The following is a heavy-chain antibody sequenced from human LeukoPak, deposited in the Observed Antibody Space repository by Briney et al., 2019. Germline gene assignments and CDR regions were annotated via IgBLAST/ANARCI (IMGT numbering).Heavy chain of an antibody. CDR1: GFIFSDSA. J-gene: IGHJ4*02. CDR2: IRGKADSYAT. Sequence: GGSLRLSCAASGFIFSDSAMNWVRQASGKGLEWVGRIRGKADSYATAYTASMKGRFTVSRDDSKNMAYLQINSLKTEDTAVYYCIADTPSWNPYGFDYWGQGTLVTVSS. V-gene: IGHV3-73*01. CDR3: IADTPSWNPYGFDY. D-gene: IGHD1-1*01.